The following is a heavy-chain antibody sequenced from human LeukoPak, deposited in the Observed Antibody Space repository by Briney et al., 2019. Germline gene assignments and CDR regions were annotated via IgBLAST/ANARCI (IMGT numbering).Heavy chain of an antibody. CDR3: TRGVAAAEPYFDY. D-gene: IGHD2-15*01. CDR1: GYSFSTYY. CDR2: INPTGGRS. Sequence: ASVRVSCTASGYSFSTYYMHWVRQAPGQGLEWMGIINPTGGRSSYPQKFQGRVTMTRDTSTSTVYMDLSNLRSEDTALYYCTRGVAAAEPYFDYWGQGTLVTVSS. J-gene: IGHJ4*02. V-gene: IGHV1-46*01.